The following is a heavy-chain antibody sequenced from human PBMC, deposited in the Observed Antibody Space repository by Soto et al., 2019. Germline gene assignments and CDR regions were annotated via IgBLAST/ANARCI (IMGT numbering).Heavy chain of an antibody. CDR1: GFTFSDYY. V-gene: IGHV3-11*01. J-gene: IGHJ6*02. CDR3: ARAGHYYDSSGYYYYYYYGMDV. CDR2: ISSSGSTI. D-gene: IGHD3-22*01. Sequence: GSLKLSCAASGFTFSDYYMSWIRQAPGKGLEWGSYISSSGSTIYYADSVKGRFTISRDNAKNSLYLQMNSLRAEDTAVYYCARAGHYYDSSGYYYYYYYGMDVWGQGTTVTVSS.